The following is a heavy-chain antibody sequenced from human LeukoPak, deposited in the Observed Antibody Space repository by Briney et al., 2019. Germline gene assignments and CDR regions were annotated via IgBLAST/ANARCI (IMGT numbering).Heavy chain of an antibody. CDR1: GFTFSSYS. V-gene: IGHV3-23*01. J-gene: IGHJ3*02. Sequence: GGSLRLSCAAPGFTFSSYSMNWVRQAPGKGLEWVSAISSSGSSTYYADSVKGRFTISRDNSKNTLYLQMNSLRAEDTAVYYCAKDRRRITMVRGVIDAFDIWGQGTMVTVSS. CDR2: ISSSGSST. CDR3: AKDRRRITMVRGVIDAFDI. D-gene: IGHD3-10*01.